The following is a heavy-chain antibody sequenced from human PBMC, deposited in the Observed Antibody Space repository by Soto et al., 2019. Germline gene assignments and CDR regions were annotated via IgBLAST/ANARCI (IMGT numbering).Heavy chain of an antibody. Sequence: QVQLEESGGGVVQPGRSLRLSCTASGFAFSDYGMHWVRQAPGKGLEWVAIIFYDGSHKYYADSVKGRFTISRDNSSNTVELQMNSLRAEDTATYFCARRRSTVTTPWFYHGMDVWGRGTTVTVSS. CDR1: GFAFSDYG. V-gene: IGHV3-33*01. CDR3: ARRRSTVTTPWFYHGMDV. J-gene: IGHJ6*02. CDR2: IFYDGSHK. D-gene: IGHD4-17*01.